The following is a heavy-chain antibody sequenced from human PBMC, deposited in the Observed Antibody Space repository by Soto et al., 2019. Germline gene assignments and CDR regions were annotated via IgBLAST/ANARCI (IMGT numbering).Heavy chain of an antibody. J-gene: IGHJ3*01. CDR3: ARVVLTITRGAFDA. CDR1: GGSISSSHC. CDR2: ISHSGTS. D-gene: IGHD3-9*01. Sequence: QVQLQESGPGLVKPSGTLSLTCAVSGGSISSSHCWTLVRQSPGKGLEYIGEISHSGTSNSNPSLKSRLTLSVHKSKNHFSLTLTSVTAADTAVYYCARVVLTITRGAFDAWGQGTLVIVSS. V-gene: IGHV4-4*02.